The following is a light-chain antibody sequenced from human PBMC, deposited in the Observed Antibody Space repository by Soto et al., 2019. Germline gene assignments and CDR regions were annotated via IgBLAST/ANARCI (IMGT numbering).Light chain of an antibody. J-gene: IGKJ1*01. CDR3: QQYNSYSPWT. V-gene: IGKV1-5*03. Sequence: DIQMTQSPSTLSASVGDRVTITCRARQRISSWLAWYQQKPGKAPKLLIYKASSLESGVPSRFSGSGSGTEFTLTISSLQPDDFATYYCQQYNSYSPWTFGQGTKVEIK. CDR2: KAS. CDR1: QRISSW.